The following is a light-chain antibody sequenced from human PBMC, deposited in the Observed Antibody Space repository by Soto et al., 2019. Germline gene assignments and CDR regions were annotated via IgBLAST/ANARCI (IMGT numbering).Light chain of an antibody. V-gene: IGKV1-39*01. CDR3: QQSYSSPLT. J-gene: IGKJ4*01. CDR1: QIIRCH. CDR2: SAS. Sequence: DIQMTQSPSSLSASVGDRDTKNSWACQIIRCHLIWYQQELGKASKLLIYSASTLQSGVPSRFSGSGSGTAFSLTISSLQPEDFATYYCQQSYSSPLTFGGGTKVDIK.